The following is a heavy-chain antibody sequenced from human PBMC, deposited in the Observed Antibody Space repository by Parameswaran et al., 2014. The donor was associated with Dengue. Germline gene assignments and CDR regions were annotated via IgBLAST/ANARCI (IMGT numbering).Heavy chain of an antibody. CDR3: AHRLVGQWRTA. D-gene: IGHD6-19*01. J-gene: IGHJ5*02. V-gene: IGHV2-5*02. CDR2: IYWDADK. Sequence: VRQAPGKALEWLALIYWDADKRYSPSLKSRLTITKDTSKNQVVLTLTNMDPVDTATYYCAHRLVGQWRTAWGQGTLVTVSS.